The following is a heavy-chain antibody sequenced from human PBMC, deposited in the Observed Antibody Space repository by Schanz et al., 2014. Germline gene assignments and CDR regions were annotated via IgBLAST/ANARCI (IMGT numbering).Heavy chain of an antibody. D-gene: IGHD1-26*01. CDR3: ARGARQYSGSYSPSDY. CDR2: ISGSDNYI. CDR1: GFTFNDYY. V-gene: IGHV3-11*06. Sequence: QVQLVESGGGLVKPGGSLRLSCAASGFTFNDYYMNWIRQAPGKWLEWVSYISGSDNYINYADSVKGRFTISRDNSKNFVFLLMSSLRAEDSAVYYCARGARQYSGSYSPSDYWGQGTLVTVSS. J-gene: IGHJ4*02.